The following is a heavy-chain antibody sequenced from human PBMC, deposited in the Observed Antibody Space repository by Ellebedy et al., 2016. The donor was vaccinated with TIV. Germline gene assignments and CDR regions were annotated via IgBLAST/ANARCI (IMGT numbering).Heavy chain of an antibody. CDR2: INPDSGGT. V-gene: IGHV1-2*02. J-gene: IGHJ6*02. CDR3: ARVRRGSSGMDV. D-gene: IGHD6-13*01. Sequence: ASVKVSCKTSGYVFTAYYIHWVRQAPGQGLEWMGWINPDSGGTNLPQKFQGRVTMTRDTSVNTAYMELSRLEFDDTAVYYCARVRRGSSGMDVWGQGTTVTVS. CDR1: GYVFTAYY.